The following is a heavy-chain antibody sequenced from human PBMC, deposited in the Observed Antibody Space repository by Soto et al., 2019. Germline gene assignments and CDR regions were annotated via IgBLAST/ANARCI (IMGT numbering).Heavy chain of an antibody. Sequence: GGSLRLSCAASGFPFNNAWINWVRQVPGKGLEWVGRVKSKADGGSGDYAAPVKGRFVVSRDDSKDIVYLQMNSLKIEDICVYYCTTDSRTTLPEIRFDYWGHGTQVTVSS. CDR2: VKSKADGGSG. CDR1: GFPFNNAW. J-gene: IGHJ4*01. CDR3: TTDSRTTLPEIRFDY. D-gene: IGHD1-26*01. V-gene: IGHV3-15*07.